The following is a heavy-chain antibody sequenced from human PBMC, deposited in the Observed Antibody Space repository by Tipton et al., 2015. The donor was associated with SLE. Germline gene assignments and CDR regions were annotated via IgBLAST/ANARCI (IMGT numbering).Heavy chain of an antibody. CDR2: IIYGGST. Sequence: TLSLTCVVYGGSFSGYYGSWIRQPPGKGLEWIGEIIYGGSTNYNPALKSRVTISVDTSQNQISLKVKSVTAADTAAHYCARGVGGTNAYDIWGQGTVVTVSS. J-gene: IGHJ3*02. V-gene: IGHV4-34*01. CDR1: GGSFSGYY. D-gene: IGHD2-15*01. CDR3: ARGVGGTNAYDI.